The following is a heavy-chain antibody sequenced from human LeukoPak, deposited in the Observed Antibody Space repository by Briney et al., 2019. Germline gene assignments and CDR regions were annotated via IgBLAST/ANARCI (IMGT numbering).Heavy chain of an antibody. D-gene: IGHD3-10*01. Sequence: GASVKVSCKASGYTFTGYYMHWVRQAPGQGLEWMGWVNPNSGGTNYAQKFQGRVTMTRDTSISTAYMELSRLRSDDTAVYYCARLYGSGSYPRRGAFDIWGQGTMVIVSS. CDR2: VNPNSGGT. V-gene: IGHV1-2*02. J-gene: IGHJ3*02. CDR3: ARLYGSGSYPRRGAFDI. CDR1: GYTFTGYY.